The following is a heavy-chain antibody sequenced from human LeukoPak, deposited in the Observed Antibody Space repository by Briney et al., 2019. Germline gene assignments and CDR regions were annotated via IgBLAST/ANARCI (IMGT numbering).Heavy chain of an antibody. Sequence: ASVKVSCKASGYTFSGYYMHWVRQAPGQGLEWMGWINPDSGGTNYAQKFQGRVTMTRDTSISTAYMDLSRLISDDTAVYYCARDLSVAAVDYWGQGTLVTVSS. CDR3: ARDLSVAAVDY. CDR2: INPDSGGT. D-gene: IGHD6-13*01. V-gene: IGHV1-2*02. CDR1: GYTFSGYY. J-gene: IGHJ4*02.